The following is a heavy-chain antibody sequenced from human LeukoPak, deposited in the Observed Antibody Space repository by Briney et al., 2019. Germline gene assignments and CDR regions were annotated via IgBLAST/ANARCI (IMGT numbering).Heavy chain of an antibody. CDR2: IYASGST. Sequence: TASETLSLTCTVSGGSITNYYWSWIRQPAGKGLEWIGRIYASGSTNYNPSLKSRVTMSVDSSKNQFSLNLSSVTAADTAVYYGARGGRFPDSWGQGTMVTVSS. V-gene: IGHV4-4*07. CDR3: ARGGRFPDS. CDR1: GGSITNYY. J-gene: IGHJ4*02. D-gene: IGHD3-10*01.